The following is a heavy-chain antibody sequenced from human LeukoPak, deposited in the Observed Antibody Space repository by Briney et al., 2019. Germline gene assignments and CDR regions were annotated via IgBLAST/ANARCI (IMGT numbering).Heavy chain of an antibody. CDR3: ARDSEAVAGLFDY. V-gene: IGHV3-53*01. Sequence: PGGSLRLSCAASGFTVSSNYMSWVRQAPGKGLEWVSVIYSGDNTYYADSVKGRFTISRDNSKNMLYLQMNSLRAEDTAVYYCARDSEAVAGLFDYWGQGTLVTVSA. CDR2: IYSGDNT. J-gene: IGHJ4*02. CDR1: GFTVSSNY. D-gene: IGHD6-19*01.